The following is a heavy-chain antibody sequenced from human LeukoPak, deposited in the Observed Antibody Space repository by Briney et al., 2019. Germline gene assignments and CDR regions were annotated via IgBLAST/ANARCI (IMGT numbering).Heavy chain of an antibody. J-gene: IGHJ4*02. V-gene: IGHV3-53*01. CDR1: GFTVSSIY. CDR3: ARVNYYDSSGYYWETPDY. Sequence: GGSLRLSCAASGFTVSSIYMSGVRQAPGKGVEWVSVIYSGGSTYYADSVKGRFTISRDNSKSTLYLQMNSLRAEDTAVYYCARVNYYDSSGYYWETPDYWGQGTLVTVSS. D-gene: IGHD3-22*01. CDR2: IYSGGST.